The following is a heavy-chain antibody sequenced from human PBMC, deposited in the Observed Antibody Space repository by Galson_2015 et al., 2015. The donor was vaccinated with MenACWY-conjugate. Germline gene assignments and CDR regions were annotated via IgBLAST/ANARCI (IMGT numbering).Heavy chain of an antibody. CDR1: GFTFSDHW. D-gene: IGHD1-26*01. Sequence: SLRLSCAASGFTFSDHWMHWVRQGPGKGLEWVSRIDSVGGRITYADSVKGRFTISRDNAKNTLYLQMNSLRVEDTAVYYCSRGVLARLIIVGGISDLWGQGTMLHLSS. J-gene: IGHJ3*01. CDR3: SRGVLARLIIVGGISDL. V-gene: IGHV3-74*01. CDR2: IDSVGGRI.